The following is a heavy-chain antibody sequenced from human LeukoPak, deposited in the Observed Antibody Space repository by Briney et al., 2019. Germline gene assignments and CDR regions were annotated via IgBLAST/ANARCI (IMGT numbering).Heavy chain of an antibody. D-gene: IGHD2-15*01. J-gene: IGHJ4*02. V-gene: IGHV3-30*02. CDR2: IRYDGSNK. Sequence: GGSLRLSCAASGFTFSSYGMHWVRQAPGKGLEWVAFIRYDGSNKYYADSVKGRFTISRDNSKNTPYLQMNSLRAEDTAVYYCAKDGDSGSGAYYFDYWGQGTLVTVSS. CDR1: GFTFSSYG. CDR3: AKDGDSGSGAYYFDY.